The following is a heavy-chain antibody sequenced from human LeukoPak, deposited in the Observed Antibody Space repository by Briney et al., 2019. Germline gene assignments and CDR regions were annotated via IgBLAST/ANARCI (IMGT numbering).Heavy chain of an antibody. J-gene: IGHJ4*02. CDR3: ARVGRPDHNYYFYY. CDR2: TYYRSKWYN. CDR1: GDSVSSDSAA. D-gene: IGHD1-14*01. V-gene: IGHV6-1*01. Sequence: SQTLSLTCAISGDSVSSDSAAWNWIRQSPSRGLEWLGRTYYRSKWYNDYAVSVKSRITINPDTSKNQFSLQLNSVTPEDTAVYYCARVGRPDHNYYFYYWGQGTLVTVSS.